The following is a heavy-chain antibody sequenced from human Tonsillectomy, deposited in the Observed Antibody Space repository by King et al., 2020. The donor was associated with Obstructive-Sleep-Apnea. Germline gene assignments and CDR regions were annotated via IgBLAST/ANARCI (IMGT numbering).Heavy chain of an antibody. D-gene: IGHD6-19*01. J-gene: IGHJ4*02. Sequence: VQLVESGGGLVQPGRSLRLSCAASGFTFDDYAMHWVRQAPGKGLEWVSGISWNSGSIGYADSVKGRFTISRDNVKNSLYLQMNSLRAEDTALYYCAKDSFPIAVAGTYYFDYWGQGTLVTVSS. CDR2: ISWNSGSI. V-gene: IGHV3-9*01. CDR1: GFTFDDYA. CDR3: AKDSFPIAVAGTYYFDY.